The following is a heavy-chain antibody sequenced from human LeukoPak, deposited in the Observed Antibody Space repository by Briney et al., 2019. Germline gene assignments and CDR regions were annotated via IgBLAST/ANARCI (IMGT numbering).Heavy chain of an antibody. CDR3: ARQGDGYNRPFDY. CDR1: GYTFTNYW. Sequence: GESLKISCKGSGYTFTNYWIGWVRQMPGKGPEWMGIIYPGDSDTTYSPSFQGQVTISADKSISTAYLQWSSLKASDTAVYYCARQGDGYNRPFDYWGQGTLVTVSS. J-gene: IGHJ4*02. V-gene: IGHV5-51*01. D-gene: IGHD5-24*01. CDR2: IYPGDSDT.